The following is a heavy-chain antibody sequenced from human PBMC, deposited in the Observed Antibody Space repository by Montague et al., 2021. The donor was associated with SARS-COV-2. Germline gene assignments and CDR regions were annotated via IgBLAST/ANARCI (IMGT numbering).Heavy chain of an antibody. Sequence: SETLSLTCAGYGGSFSGYYWTWVRQPPGKGLEWIGEITHIRSTNYSPSLKSRVSISVDTSNNQFSLRVASVTAADTAVYYCARGSASAWEVLDSWGQGTVVTVSS. CDR2: ITHIRST. CDR1: GGSFSGYY. D-gene: IGHD1-26*01. J-gene: IGHJ5*01. V-gene: IGHV4-34*01. CDR3: ARGSASAWEVLDS.